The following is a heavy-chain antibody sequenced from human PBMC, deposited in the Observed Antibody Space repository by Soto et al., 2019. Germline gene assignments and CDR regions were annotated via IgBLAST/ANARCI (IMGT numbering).Heavy chain of an antibody. D-gene: IGHD6-19*01. CDR1: GYTFSNDG. CDR2: ISGYNGNT. V-gene: IGHV1-18*01. CDR3: SRFIMVGGWFDPNYYHGMDV. Sequence: ASVKVSCKTSGYTFSNDGINWVRQAPGQGLEWMGWISGYNGNTNYAQTVQGRVTMTTDTSTGTVYMELRSLKSDDTAIYYCSRFIMVGGWFDPNYYHGMDVWGQGTTVTVSS. J-gene: IGHJ6*02.